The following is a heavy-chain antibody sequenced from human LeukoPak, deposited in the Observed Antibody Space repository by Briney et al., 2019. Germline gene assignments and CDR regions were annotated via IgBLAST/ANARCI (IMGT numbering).Heavy chain of an antibody. Sequence: ASVKVSCKASGYTFTGYYMHWVRQAPGQGLEWMGWVNPNSGGTNYAQKFQGRVTMTRDTSISTAYMELSRLRSDDTAVYYCAREGPAAAYYFGYWGQGTLVTVSS. D-gene: IGHD2-2*01. CDR3: AREGPAAAYYFGY. V-gene: IGHV1-2*02. CDR2: VNPNSGGT. J-gene: IGHJ4*02. CDR1: GYTFTGYY.